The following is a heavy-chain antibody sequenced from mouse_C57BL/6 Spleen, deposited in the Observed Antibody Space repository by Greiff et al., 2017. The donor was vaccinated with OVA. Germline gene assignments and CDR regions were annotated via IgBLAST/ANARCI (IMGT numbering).Heavy chain of an antibody. CDR2: ISSGSSTI. CDR1: GFTFSDYG. D-gene: IGHD2-3*01. Sequence: EVKLQESGGGLVKPGGSLKPSCAASGFTFSDYGMHWVRQAPEKGLEWVAYISSGSSTIYYADTVKGRFTISRDNAKNTLFLQMTSLRSEDTAMYYCARGDGYYLAAYWGQGTLVTVSA. J-gene: IGHJ3*01. V-gene: IGHV5-17*01. CDR3: ARGDGYYLAAY.